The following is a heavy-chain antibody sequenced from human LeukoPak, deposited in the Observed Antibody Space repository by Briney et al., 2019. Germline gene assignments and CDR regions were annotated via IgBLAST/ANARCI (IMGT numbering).Heavy chain of an antibody. V-gene: IGHV1-18*04. J-gene: IGHJ6*03. D-gene: IGHD3-10*01. CDR2: ISAYNGNT. CDR3: ARVVAVGSFPWYYYYMDV. Sequence: GASVKVSCKASGYTFTVYYIHWVRQAPGQGLEWMGWISAYNGNTNYAQKLQGRVTMTTDTSTSTAYMELRSLRSDDTAVYYCARVVAVGSFPWYYYYMDVWGKGTTVTVSS. CDR1: GYTFTVYY.